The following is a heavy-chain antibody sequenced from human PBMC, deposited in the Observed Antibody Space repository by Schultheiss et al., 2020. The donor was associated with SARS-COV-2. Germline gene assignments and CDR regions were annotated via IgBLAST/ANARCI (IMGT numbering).Heavy chain of an antibody. CDR2: IYTSGST. D-gene: IGHD4-17*01. CDR3: ARSLDYGDYVWYFDL. Sequence: SQTLSLTCTVSGGSISSYYWSWIRQPAGKGLEWIGRIYTSGSTNYNPSLKSRVTISVDTSKNQFSLKLSSVTAADTAVYYCARSLDYGDYVWYFDLWGRGTLVTVSS. V-gene: IGHV4-4*07. J-gene: IGHJ2*01. CDR1: GGSISSYY.